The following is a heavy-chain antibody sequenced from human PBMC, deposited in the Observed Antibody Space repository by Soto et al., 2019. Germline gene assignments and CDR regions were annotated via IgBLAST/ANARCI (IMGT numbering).Heavy chain of an antibody. CDR3: AHREGGYCSGGSCYSS. CDR1: GFSLSTSGVG. D-gene: IGHD2-15*01. CDR2: IYWDDDK. Sequence: QITLKESGPTLVKPTQTLTLTCTFSGFSLSTSGVGVGWIRKPPGKALEWLALIYWDDDKRYSPSLKSRLTITKDTSKNQVVLTMTNMDPVDTDTYYCAHREGGYCSGGSCYSSWGQGTLVTVSS. J-gene: IGHJ5*02. V-gene: IGHV2-5*02.